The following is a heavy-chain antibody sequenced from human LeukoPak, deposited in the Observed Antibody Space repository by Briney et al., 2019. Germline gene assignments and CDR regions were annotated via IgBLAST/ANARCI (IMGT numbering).Heavy chain of an antibody. V-gene: IGHV4-34*01. CDR3: AGLQGHSYYYMDV. CDR1: GGSFSSYY. J-gene: IGHJ6*03. CDR2: IDHGGIT. Sequence: SETLSLTCAVYGGSFSSYYWSWIRQPPGRGLEWIGDIDHGGITNCNPSLKSRVTISVDTSKNQFSLTLRSVTAADTAVYYCAGLQGHSYYYMDVWGRGTTVTVSS.